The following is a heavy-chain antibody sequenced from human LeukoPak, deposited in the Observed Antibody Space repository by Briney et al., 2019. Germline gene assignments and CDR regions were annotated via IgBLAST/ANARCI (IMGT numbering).Heavy chain of an antibody. CDR3: ARGAGEDDYGDYGSN. CDR2: ISYDGSNK. CDR1: GFTFSSYA. J-gene: IGHJ4*02. Sequence: GGSLRLSCAASGFTFSSYAMHWVRQAPGKGLEWVAVISYDGSNKYYADSVKGRFTISRDNSKNTLYLQMNSLRAEDTAVYYCARGAGEDDYGDYGSNWGQGTLVTVSS. V-gene: IGHV3-30-3*01. D-gene: IGHD4-17*01.